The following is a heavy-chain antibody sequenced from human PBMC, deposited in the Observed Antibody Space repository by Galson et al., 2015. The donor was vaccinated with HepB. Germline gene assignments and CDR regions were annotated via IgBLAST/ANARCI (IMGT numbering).Heavy chain of an antibody. V-gene: IGHV2-5*02. CDR1: GFSLSTSGVG. CDR2: IYWDDDK. D-gene: IGHD3-10*01. CDR3: ARIFAPLGSGSDTNDAFDI. Sequence: PALVKPTQTLTLTCTFSGFSLSTSGVGVGWIRQPPGKALEWLALIYWDDDKRYSPSLKTRLTISKDTSKNQVVLTMTNMDPVDTATYYCARIFAPLGSGSDTNDAFDIWGQGTMVTGSS. J-gene: IGHJ3*02.